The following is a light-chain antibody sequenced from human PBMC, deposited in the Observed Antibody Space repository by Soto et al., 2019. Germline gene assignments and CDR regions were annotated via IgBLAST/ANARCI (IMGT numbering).Light chain of an antibody. CDR3: QQYTNWPLT. CDR2: GAS. J-gene: IGKJ4*01. Sequence: ERVMTQSPATLSVSPGERATLSCRASQSVGSNLAWYQQKPGQAPRLLIFGASSRATGVPARFSGSGSGTEFTLTINSLQSEDFAVYYCQQYTNWPLTFGGGTKVEIK. CDR1: QSVGSN. V-gene: IGKV3-15*01.